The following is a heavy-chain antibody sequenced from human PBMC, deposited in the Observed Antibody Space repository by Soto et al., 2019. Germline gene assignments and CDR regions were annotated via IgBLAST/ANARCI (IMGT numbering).Heavy chain of an antibody. CDR1: GGSISSYY. D-gene: IGHD2-15*01. CDR3: ARTVVVVAAPDYYGMDV. CDR2: IYYSGST. Sequence: QVQLQESGPGLVKPSETLSLTCTVSGGSISSYYWSWIRQPPGKGLEWIGYIYYSGSTNYNPSLNSRVTKSVDTSKKQFSLKPSSVTAADTAVYYCARTVVVVAAPDYYGMDVWGQGTTVTVSS. V-gene: IGHV4-59*01. J-gene: IGHJ6*02.